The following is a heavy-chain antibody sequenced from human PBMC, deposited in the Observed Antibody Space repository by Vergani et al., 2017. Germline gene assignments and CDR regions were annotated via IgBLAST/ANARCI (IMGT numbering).Heavy chain of an antibody. CDR3: ARSRIYYGAGSPDY. D-gene: IGHD3-10*01. Sequence: QLQLQESGPGLVKPSETLSLTCTVSGGPITYGAFYWGWIRQSPGKGLELLVSIYYSDNKFYNPSLESRVTLSIDTTKNQFSLKLKSVTAADTAVYYCARSRIYYGAGSPDYWGQGTLVTVSS. CDR1: GGPITYGAFY. CDR2: IYYSDNK. J-gene: IGHJ4*02. V-gene: IGHV4-39*01.